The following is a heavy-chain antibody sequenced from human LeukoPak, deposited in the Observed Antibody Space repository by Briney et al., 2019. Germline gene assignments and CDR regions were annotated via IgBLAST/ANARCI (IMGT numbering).Heavy chain of an antibody. J-gene: IGHJ4*02. V-gene: IGHV3-30*04. CDR3: IVGATDLERLDY. Sequence: GGSLRLSCAASGFTFSSYALHWVRQAPGKGLEWVAVISYDGSNKYYADSVKGRFTISRDNSKNTLYLQMNSLRAEDTAVYYPIVGATDLERLDYWGQGTLVTVSS. CDR1: GFTFSSYA. D-gene: IGHD1-26*01. CDR2: ISYDGSNK.